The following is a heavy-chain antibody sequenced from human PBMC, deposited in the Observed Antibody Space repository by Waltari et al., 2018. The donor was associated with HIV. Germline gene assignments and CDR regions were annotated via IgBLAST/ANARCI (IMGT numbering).Heavy chain of an antibody. CDR2: IYYSGST. J-gene: IGHJ4*02. CDR1: GGSISSSSYY. Sequence: QLQLQESGPGLVKPSETLSLTCTVSGGSISSSSYYWGWIRQPPGKGLEWIGSIYYSGSTYYNPSLKSRVTISVDTSKNQCSLKLSSVTAADTAVYYCARLSDYGSGRGYWGQGTLVTVSS. V-gene: IGHV4-39*01. CDR3: ARLSDYGSGRGY. D-gene: IGHD3-10*01.